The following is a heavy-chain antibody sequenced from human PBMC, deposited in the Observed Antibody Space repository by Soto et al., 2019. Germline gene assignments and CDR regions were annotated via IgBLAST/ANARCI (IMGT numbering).Heavy chain of an antibody. Sequence: QVQLQESGPGLVKPSGTLSLTCAVSGGSISSSNWWSWVRQPPGKGLEWIGEIYHSGSTNYNPSLKSRVTIAVDKSKNQFSLELSSVTAADTAVYYCTRGRVYCSGGSCYYYYYYMDVWGKGTTVTVSS. J-gene: IGHJ6*03. CDR2: IYHSGST. CDR3: TRGRVYCSGGSCYYYYYYMDV. D-gene: IGHD2-15*01. V-gene: IGHV4-4*02. CDR1: GGSISSSNW.